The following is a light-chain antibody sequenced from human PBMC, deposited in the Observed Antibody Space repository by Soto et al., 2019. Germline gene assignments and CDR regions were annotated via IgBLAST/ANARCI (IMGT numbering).Light chain of an antibody. Sequence: QSALTQPASVSGSPGQSITISCTGTSSDVGGYNSVSWYQQHPGKAPKLMIYEVSNRPSGVSNRFSGSKSGNTASLTISGLQAEDEADYYCSSYTSISTYVFGTGTKSPS. CDR1: SSDVGGYNS. V-gene: IGLV2-14*01. CDR3: SSYTSISTYV. J-gene: IGLJ1*01. CDR2: EVS.